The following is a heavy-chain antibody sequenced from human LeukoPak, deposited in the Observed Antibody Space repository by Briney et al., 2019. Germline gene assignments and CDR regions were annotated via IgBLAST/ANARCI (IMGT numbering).Heavy chain of an antibody. J-gene: IGHJ3*02. V-gene: IGHV1-46*01. D-gene: IGHD3-22*01. CDR2: INPNGGST. Sequence: ASVKVSCKASGYTFTSYYMHWVRQAPGQGLEWMGIINPNGGSTSYAQKFQGRVTMARDMSTSTVYMELSSLRSEDTAVYYCARAGTYYYDSSGYYPLNLAAFDIWGQGTMVTVSS. CDR3: ARAGTYYYDSSGYYPLNLAAFDI. CDR1: GYTFTSYY.